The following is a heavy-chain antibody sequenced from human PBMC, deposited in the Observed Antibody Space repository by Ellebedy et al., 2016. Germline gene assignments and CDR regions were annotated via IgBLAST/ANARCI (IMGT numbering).Heavy chain of an antibody. CDR2: INHSGST. Sequence: SQTPSLTCAVYGGSFSGYYWSWIRQPPGKGLEWIGEINHSGSTNYNPSLKSRVTISVDTSKNQFSLKLSSVTAADTAVYYCARERYSSSELEWGQGTLVTVSS. CDR1: GGSFSGYY. D-gene: IGHD6-13*01. J-gene: IGHJ4*02. CDR3: ARERYSSSELE. V-gene: IGHV4-34*01.